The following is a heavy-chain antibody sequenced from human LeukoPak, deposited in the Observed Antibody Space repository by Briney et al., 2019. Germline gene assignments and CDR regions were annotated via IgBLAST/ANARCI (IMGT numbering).Heavy chain of an antibody. Sequence: GGSLRLSCAASGFTFDDYAMHWVRQAPGKGLEWVSGISWHSGVIGYADSVKGRFTISRDTAKNSLYLQMNSLRAEDTALYYCTKDISRSWSGSDYWGQGTLVTVSS. V-gene: IGHV3-9*01. J-gene: IGHJ4*02. D-gene: IGHD6-13*01. CDR1: GFTFDDYA. CDR3: TKDISRSWSGSDY. CDR2: ISWHSGVI.